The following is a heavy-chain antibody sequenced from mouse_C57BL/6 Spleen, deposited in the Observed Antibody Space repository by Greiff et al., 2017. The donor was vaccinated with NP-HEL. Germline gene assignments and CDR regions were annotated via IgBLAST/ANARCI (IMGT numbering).Heavy chain of an antibody. CDR3: ARYGGTGWYFDV. CDR1: GYTFTDYN. V-gene: IGHV1-18*01. CDR2: INPNNGGT. Sequence: VQLQQSGPELVKPGASVKIPCKASGYTFTDYNMDWVKQSHGKSLEWIGDINPNNGGTIYNQKFKGKATLTVDKSSSTAYMERRSLTAEDTAVYYCARYGGTGWYFDVWGTGTTVTVSS. J-gene: IGHJ1*03. D-gene: IGHD1-1*01.